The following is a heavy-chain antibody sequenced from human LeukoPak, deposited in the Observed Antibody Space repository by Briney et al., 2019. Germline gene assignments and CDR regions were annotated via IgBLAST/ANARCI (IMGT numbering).Heavy chain of an antibody. CDR3: ARGGRAGRSDFEF. CDR1: GGSFNHYY. CDR2: INHAGIN. Sequence: SETLSLTCAVYGGSFNHYYWSWIRQPPGKGLEWIGEINHAGINTYNPSLTSRLTISVDASKNQFSLSLTPVTAADTAVYYCARGGRAGRSDFEFWGQGTLVTVSS. J-gene: IGHJ4*02. V-gene: IGHV4-34*01. D-gene: IGHD6-13*01.